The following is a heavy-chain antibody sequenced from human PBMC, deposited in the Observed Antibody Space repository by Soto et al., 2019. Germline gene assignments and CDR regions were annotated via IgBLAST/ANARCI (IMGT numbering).Heavy chain of an antibody. CDR3: ARAYYGYYYYYGMDV. Sequence: SEALSLTCTVSGGSISSYYWSWIRQPPGKGLEWIGYIYFTGSTNYNPSLKSRVTISVDTSKNQFSLKLSSVTAADTAVYYCARAYYGYYYYYGMDVWGQGTTVTVSS. CDR2: IYFTGST. J-gene: IGHJ6*02. V-gene: IGHV4-59*01. CDR1: GGSISSYY. D-gene: IGHD3-22*01.